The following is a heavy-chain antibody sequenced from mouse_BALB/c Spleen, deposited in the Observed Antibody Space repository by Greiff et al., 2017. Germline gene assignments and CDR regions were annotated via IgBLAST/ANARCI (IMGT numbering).Heavy chain of an antibody. CDR1: GFSLTSYG. CDR3: ARELTSYFDY. CDR2: IWAGGST. J-gene: IGHJ2*01. D-gene: IGHD4-1*01. V-gene: IGHV2-9*02. Sequence: VQGVESGPGLVAPSQSLSITCTVSGFSLTSYGVHWVRQPPGKGLEWLGVIWAGGSTNYNSALMSRLSISKDNSKSQVFLKMNSLQTDDTAMYYCARELTSYFDYWGQGTTLTVSS.